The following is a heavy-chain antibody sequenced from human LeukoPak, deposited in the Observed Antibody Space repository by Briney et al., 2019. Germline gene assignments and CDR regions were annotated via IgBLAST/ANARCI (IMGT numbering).Heavy chain of an antibody. CDR2: MYSGGST. CDR1: GVTVNSNY. V-gene: IGHV3-53*01. Sequence: GGSLRLSCAVSGVTVNSNYMSWVRQAPGKGLDWVSVMYSGGSTFYAESVKGRFTISRDISKNTLSLQMNSLRAEDTAVYYCAAGYASSGLFAYWGQGTLVTVSS. J-gene: IGHJ4*02. D-gene: IGHD3-22*01. CDR3: AAGYASSGLFAY.